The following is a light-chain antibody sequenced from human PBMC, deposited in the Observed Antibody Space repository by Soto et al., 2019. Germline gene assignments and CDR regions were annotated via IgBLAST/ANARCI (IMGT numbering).Light chain of an antibody. V-gene: IGKV3-20*01. CDR3: QQYGSSGT. CDR1: QSVSNNY. CDR2: GAS. Sequence: EIVLTQSPGTLSLSPGESATLSCRASQSVSNNYLAWYQQKPGQAPRLLIYGASNRATGIPDRFSGSGSGTDFTLTISRLEPEDFAVYYCQQYGSSGTFGQGPRWIS. J-gene: IGKJ1*01.